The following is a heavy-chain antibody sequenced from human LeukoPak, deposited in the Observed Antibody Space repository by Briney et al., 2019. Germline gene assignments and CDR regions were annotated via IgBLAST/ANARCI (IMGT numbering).Heavy chain of an antibody. CDR3: ARGGTTGYYFDY. V-gene: IGHV3-23*01. J-gene: IGHJ4*02. D-gene: IGHD4-17*01. CDR1: GFTFSSYA. CDR2: ISGSGGST. Sequence: GGSLRLSCAASGFTFSSYAMSWVRQAPGKGLEWVSAISGSGGSTYYADSVKGRFTISRDNAKNSLYLQMNSLRAEDTALYYCARGGTTGYYFDYWGQGTLVTVSS.